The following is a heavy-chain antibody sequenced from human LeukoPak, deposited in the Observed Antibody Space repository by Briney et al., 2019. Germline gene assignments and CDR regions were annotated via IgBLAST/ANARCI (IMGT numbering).Heavy chain of an antibody. J-gene: IGHJ4*02. CDR1: GYTFTSYG. Sequence: AASVKVSCKASGYTFTSYGISWVRQAPGQGLEWMGWISAYNGNTNYAQKLQGRVTMTTDTSTNTAYMELRSLRSDDTAVYYCARDPSNSSGRYILFDYWGQGTLVTVSS. CDR3: ARDPSNSSGRYILFDY. CDR2: ISAYNGNT. D-gene: IGHD6-19*01. V-gene: IGHV1-18*01.